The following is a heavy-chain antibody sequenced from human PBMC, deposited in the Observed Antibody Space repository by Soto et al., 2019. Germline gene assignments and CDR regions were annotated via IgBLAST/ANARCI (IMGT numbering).Heavy chain of an antibody. CDR1: GFSLSTSGVG. CDR3: AHTSRMDLVYDFWSGYPYYFDY. Sequence: SGPTLVKPTQTLTLTCTFSGFSLSTSGVGVGWIRQPPGKALEWLALIYWDDDKRYSPSLKSRLTITKDTSKNQVVLTMTTMDPVDTATYYCAHTSRMDLVYDFWSGYPYYFDYWGQGTLVTVSS. J-gene: IGHJ4*02. V-gene: IGHV2-5*02. CDR2: IYWDDDK. D-gene: IGHD3-3*01.